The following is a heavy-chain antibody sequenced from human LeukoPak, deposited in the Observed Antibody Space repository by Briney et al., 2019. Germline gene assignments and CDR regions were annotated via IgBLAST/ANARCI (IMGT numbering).Heavy chain of an antibody. D-gene: IGHD3-22*01. J-gene: IGHJ6*02. Sequence: SETLSLTCTVSGGSISSSSYYWGWLRQPAGKGLEWIGRIYTSGSTNYNPSLKSRVTMSVDTSKNQFSLKLSSVTAADTAVYYCARVDDSGGYYRLLTHYYYYGMDVWGQGTTVTVSS. V-gene: IGHV4-61*02. CDR2: IYTSGST. CDR3: ARVDDSGGYYRLLTHYYYYGMDV. CDR1: GGSISSSSYY.